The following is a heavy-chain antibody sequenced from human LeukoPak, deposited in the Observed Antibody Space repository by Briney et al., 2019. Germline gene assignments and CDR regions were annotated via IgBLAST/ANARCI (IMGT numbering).Heavy chain of an antibody. Sequence: SETLSLTCTVSGGSISSYYWSWIRQPAGKGLEWIGRIYTSGSTNYNPSLKSRVTMSVDTSKNQFSLKLSSVTAADTAVYYCARDPLSTVTPLYYGMDVWGQGTTVTVSS. V-gene: IGHV4-4*07. J-gene: IGHJ6*02. D-gene: IGHD4-17*01. CDR1: GGSISSYY. CDR3: ARDPLSTVTPLYYGMDV. CDR2: IYTSGST.